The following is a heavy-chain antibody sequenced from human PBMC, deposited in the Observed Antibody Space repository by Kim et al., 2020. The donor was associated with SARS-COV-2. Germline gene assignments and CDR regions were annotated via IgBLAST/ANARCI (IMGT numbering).Heavy chain of an antibody. V-gene: IGHV3-23*01. CDR3: AKRWRSSSTDYGLDV. D-gene: IGHD6-13*01. CDR2: ISGNEAYT. Sequence: GGSLRLSCAASGFTFRSYGMSWVRQAPGKGLEWVSGISGNEAYTWYADSVKGRFTISRDNSRNTLYLPMNSLRAEDTAIYYCAKRWRSSSTDYGLDVWGQGTTVTVSS. CDR1: GFTFRSYG. J-gene: IGHJ6*02.